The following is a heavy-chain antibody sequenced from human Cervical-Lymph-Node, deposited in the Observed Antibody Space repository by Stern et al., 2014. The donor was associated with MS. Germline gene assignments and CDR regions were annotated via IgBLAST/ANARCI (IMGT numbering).Heavy chain of an antibody. CDR1: GYTFITYY. D-gene: IGHD3-10*01. V-gene: IGHV1-46*01. CDR3: AKAFVGARGVAPYPYGMDV. Sequence: VHLVESGAEVKKPGASVKVSCKASGYTFITYYIHWVRQAPGQGLELMGVINPSGGATSYTQKFQGRVTMTRDPATSTVYMKLSSLRSKDRPVYSGAKAFVGARGVAPYPYGMDVWGKGTTVAVSS. J-gene: IGHJ6*04. CDR2: INPSGGAT.